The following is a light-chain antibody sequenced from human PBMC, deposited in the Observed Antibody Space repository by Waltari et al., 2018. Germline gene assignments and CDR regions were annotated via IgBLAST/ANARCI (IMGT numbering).Light chain of an antibody. CDR3: GTWDTSLSARV. CDR2: DNG. J-gene: IGLJ2*01. CDR1: TPHIGKYH. Sequence: QSVLTHPPSVSAAPAQEVPISCSGSTPHIGKYHFPRYQQQPGTDPKLLIYDNGKRPPGIPDRFSGSKSDTSATLGITGLQTGDEADYYCGTWDTSLSARVFGDGTKLTVL. V-gene: IGLV1-51*01.